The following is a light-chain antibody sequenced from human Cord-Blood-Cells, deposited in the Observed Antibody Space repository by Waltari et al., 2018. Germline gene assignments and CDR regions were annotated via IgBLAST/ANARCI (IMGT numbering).Light chain of an antibody. J-gene: IGLJ1*01. CDR3: SSYTSSSTYV. Sequence: QSALTQPASVSGSPGQSLTISCTGPSSDVGGYNYVSCYQQHPGKAPKLKLYDDSNRPSGVSNRCSGSKSGNMASLTISGLQAEDEADYYCSSYTSSSTYVFGTGTKVTVL. CDR1: SSDVGGYNY. V-gene: IGLV2-14*01. CDR2: DDS.